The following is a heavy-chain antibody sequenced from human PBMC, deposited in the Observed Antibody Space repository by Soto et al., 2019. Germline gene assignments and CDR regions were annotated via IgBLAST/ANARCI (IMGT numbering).Heavy chain of an antibody. V-gene: IGHV4-34*01. D-gene: IGHD3-10*01. CDR3: ARGVESWFRARYYYYYGMDV. Sequence: SETLSLTCAVYGGPFSGYYWSWIRQPPGKGLEWIGEINHSGSTNYNPSLKSRVTISVDTSKNQFSLKLSSVTAADTAVYYCARGVESWFRARYYYYYGMDVWGQGTTVTVSS. CDR1: GGPFSGYY. CDR2: INHSGST. J-gene: IGHJ6*02.